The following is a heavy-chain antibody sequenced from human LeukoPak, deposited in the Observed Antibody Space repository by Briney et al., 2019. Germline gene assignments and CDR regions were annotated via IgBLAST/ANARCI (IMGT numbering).Heavy chain of an antibody. J-gene: IGHJ4*02. Sequence: SETLSLTCTVSGGSISSSSNYWGWIRQPPGKGLEWIGSINYSGTTYFNPSLKSRVTISVDTSKNQCSLKMSSLTAADTAVYFCARSSGSSGSGWLYYFDYWGQGTLVTVSS. CDR2: INYSGTT. CDR1: GGSISSSSNY. D-gene: IGHD6-19*01. CDR3: ARSSGSSGSGWLYYFDY. V-gene: IGHV4-39*01.